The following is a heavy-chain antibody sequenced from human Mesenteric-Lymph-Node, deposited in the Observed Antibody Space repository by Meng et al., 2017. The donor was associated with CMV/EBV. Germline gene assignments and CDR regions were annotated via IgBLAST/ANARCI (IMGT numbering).Heavy chain of an antibody. J-gene: IGHJ4*02. CDR1: GFPFSAYG. CDR3: AKDMFSNFAFMDY. D-gene: IGHD4-11*01. CDR2: MRFEGSNP. Sequence: LSLTCAASGFPFSAYGMHWVRQAPGKALEWLAFMRFEGSNPYYADSVKGRFTMSRYNSMNIVYLQMNNLRSDDTALYYCAKDMFSNFAFMDYWGQGSMVTVSS. V-gene: IGHV3-30*02.